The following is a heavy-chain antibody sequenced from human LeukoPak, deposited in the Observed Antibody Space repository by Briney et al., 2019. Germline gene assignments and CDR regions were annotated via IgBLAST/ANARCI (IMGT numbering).Heavy chain of an antibody. CDR1: GFTFTSYG. J-gene: IGHJ1*01. V-gene: IGHV3-33*01. CDR3: ARDLYDFWSGYCFQY. D-gene: IGHD3-3*01. CDR2: IWYGESNK. Sequence: GGSLRLSCAASGFTFTSYGMHWVRQAPGKGLEWVAVIWYGESNKYYADSVKGRFTISRDNSKNTLYLQMNSLRAEDTAVYYCARDLYDFWSGYCFQYWGQGTLVTVSS.